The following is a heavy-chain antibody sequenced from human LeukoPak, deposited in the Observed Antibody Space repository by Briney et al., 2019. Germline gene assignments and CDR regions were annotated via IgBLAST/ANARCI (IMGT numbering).Heavy chain of an antibody. J-gene: IGHJ6*02. CDR1: GFTFSSYA. V-gene: IGHV3-23*01. D-gene: IGHD6-13*01. CDR3: AKYLGSSLPNYYVYGMDV. Sequence: PGGSLTPSRAVSGFTFSSYAISSVWQAPGKGLEWVSAISGSGGSTYYADSVKGRFTISRDNSKNTLYLQMNSLRAEDTAVYYCAKYLGSSLPNYYVYGMDVWG. CDR2: ISGSGGST.